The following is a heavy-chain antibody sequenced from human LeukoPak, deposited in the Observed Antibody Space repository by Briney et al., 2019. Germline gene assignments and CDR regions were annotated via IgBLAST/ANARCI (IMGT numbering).Heavy chain of an antibody. CDR1: GYTFTSYY. V-gene: IGHV1-46*01. CDR3: ARGDSSGYYYRGWFDP. Sequence: GASVKVSCKASGYTFTSYYMHWVRQAPGQGLEWMGIINHSGGSTSYAQKFQGRVTMTRDTSTSTVYMELSSLRSEDTAVYYCARGDSSGYYYRGWFDPWGQGTLVTVSS. D-gene: IGHD3-22*01. J-gene: IGHJ5*02. CDR2: INHSGGST.